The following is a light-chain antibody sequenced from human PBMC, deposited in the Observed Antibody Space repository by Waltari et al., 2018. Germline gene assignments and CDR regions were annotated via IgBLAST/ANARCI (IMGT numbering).Light chain of an antibody. Sequence: PLPHPPPVPGSPGQPTPSPCPGPSSAVGGLNLASWYQQHPGKAPKLMIYEGSKRPSGVSNRFSGSKSGNTASLTISGLQAEDEADYYCCSYAGSSTYVFGTGTKVTVL. J-gene: IGLJ1*01. CDR3: CSYAGSSTYV. CDR1: SSAVGGLNL. V-gene: IGLV2-23*01. CDR2: EGS.